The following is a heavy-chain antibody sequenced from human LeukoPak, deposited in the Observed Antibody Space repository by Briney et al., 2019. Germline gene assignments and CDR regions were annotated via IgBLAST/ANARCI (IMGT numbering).Heavy chain of an antibody. J-gene: IGHJ6*02. CDR2: ISDSGDST. CDR3: AKSTTTVTTYYYYAMDV. V-gene: IGHV3-23*01. CDR1: GFTFSSYA. Sequence: GGSLRLSCAASGFTFSSYAMSWVRQTPGNGLDWVSSISDSGDSTYYADSVKGRFTISRDNSKNTLFLQMNSLRAEDTAVYYCAKSTTTVTTYYYYAMDVWGQGTTVTVSS. D-gene: IGHD4-17*01.